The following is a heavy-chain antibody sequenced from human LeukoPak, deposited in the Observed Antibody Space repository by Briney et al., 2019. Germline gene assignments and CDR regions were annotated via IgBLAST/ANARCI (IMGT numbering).Heavy chain of an antibody. CDR3: AIGSSITDANWFDP. Sequence: PLASVKVSCKTSGYTFTSYGINWVRQAPGQGLEWMGWISVYNGNTNYAQKLQGRVTMTADTSTRTAYMELRDLRSDDTAVYYCAIGSSITDANWFDPWGQGTLVTVSS. V-gene: IGHV1-18*01. D-gene: IGHD1-20*01. J-gene: IGHJ5*02. CDR1: GYTFTSYG. CDR2: ISVYNGNT.